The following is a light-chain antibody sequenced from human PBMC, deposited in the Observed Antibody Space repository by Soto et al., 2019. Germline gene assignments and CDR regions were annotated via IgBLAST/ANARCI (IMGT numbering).Light chain of an antibody. V-gene: IGLV4-69*01. CDR2: LNRDGSH. Sequence: QPVLTQSPSASASLGSSVKLTCTLSSGHSNYAIAWHQQQPEKGPRYVMKLNRDGSHSKGDGIPNRFSGSSSGAERYLTISSLQSEDEADYYCQTWGTGIVIFGGGTKLTVL. J-gene: IGLJ2*01. CDR3: QTWGTGIVI. CDR1: SGHSNYA.